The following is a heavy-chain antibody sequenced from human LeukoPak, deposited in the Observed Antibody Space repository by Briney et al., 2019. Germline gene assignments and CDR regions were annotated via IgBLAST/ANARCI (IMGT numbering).Heavy chain of an antibody. CDR1: GGSISSSNW. J-gene: IGHJ6*02. CDR3: ARVGGYCTSTSCSNSYYYYGMDV. D-gene: IGHD2-2*01. V-gene: IGHV4-4*02. Sequence: SETLSLTCAVSGGSISSSNWWSWVRQPPGKGLEWIGEIYHSGSTNYNPSLKSRLNISVDKSKNQFSLKVTSVTAANTAVYYCARVGGYCTSTSCSNSYYYYGMDVWGQGTTVTVSS. CDR2: IYHSGST.